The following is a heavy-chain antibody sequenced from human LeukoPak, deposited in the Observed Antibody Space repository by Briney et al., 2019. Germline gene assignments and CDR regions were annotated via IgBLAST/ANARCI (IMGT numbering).Heavy chain of an antibody. CDR3: ARDGGLDY. V-gene: IGHV1-2*02. D-gene: IGHD3-10*01. J-gene: IGHJ4*02. Sequence: GASVKVSCKASGYTFTDYYMHWLRQAPGQGLEWMGWINPNNGDTNYAQKFQGRVTMTRDTSISTAYMELSRLSSDDTVVYYCARDGGLDYWGQGTLVTVSS. CDR2: INPNNGDT. CDR1: GYTFTDYY.